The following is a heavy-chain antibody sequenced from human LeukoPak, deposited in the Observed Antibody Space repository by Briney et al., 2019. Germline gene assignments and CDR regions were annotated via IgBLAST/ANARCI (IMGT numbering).Heavy chain of an antibody. J-gene: IGHJ5*02. Sequence: ASVKVSCKASGYTFTGYYMHWVRQAPGQGLEWMGWINTNTGSPTYAQGFTGRFVFSLDTSVSTAYLQISSLKAEDTAVYYCARVMFGELLDWFAPWGQGTLVTVSS. CDR1: GYTFTGYY. CDR2: INTNTGSP. CDR3: ARVMFGELLDWFAP. D-gene: IGHD3-10*02. V-gene: IGHV7-4-1*02.